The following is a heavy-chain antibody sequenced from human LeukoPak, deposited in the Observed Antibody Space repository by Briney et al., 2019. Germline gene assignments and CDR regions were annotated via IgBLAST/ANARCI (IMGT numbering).Heavy chain of an antibody. CDR1: GFSVTTNY. CDR2: IYSGGHT. Sequence: GGSLRLSCAASGFSVTTNYMNWVRQAPGKGLEWVSVIYSGGHTYYTDSVKGRFTISRDTSNNTVYLHMSSLRPDDTAVYYCARSTRDGYTHYHDYYTDLWGKGTTVTVSS. V-gene: IGHV3-53*01. D-gene: IGHD5-24*01. CDR3: ARSTRDGYTHYHDYYTDL. J-gene: IGHJ6*03.